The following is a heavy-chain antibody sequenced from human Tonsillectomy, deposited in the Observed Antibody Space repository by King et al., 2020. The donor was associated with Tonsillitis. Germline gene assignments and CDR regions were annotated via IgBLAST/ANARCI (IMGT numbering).Heavy chain of an antibody. J-gene: IGHJ6*02. CDR2: ISYDGSNE. CDR1: GFTFSTYT. Sequence: VQLVESGGGVVQPGRSLRLSCAASGFTFSTYTMHWARQAPGKGLEWVAVISYDGSNEYYADSVKGRFTISRDNSKNTLYLQMNSLRAVDTAVYYCARDSTIAVAGSYYYYGLDVWGQGTTVTVSS. V-gene: IGHV3-30*04. D-gene: IGHD6-19*01. CDR3: ARDSTIAVAGSYYYYGLDV.